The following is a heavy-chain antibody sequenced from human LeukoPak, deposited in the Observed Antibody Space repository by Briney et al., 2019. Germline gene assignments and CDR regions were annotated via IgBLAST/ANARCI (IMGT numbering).Heavy chain of an antibody. Sequence: GSLSLSCAASGFTFSSYAMSWVRPAPGKGLEWVSAISGSGGSTYYADSVKGRFTISRDNSKNTMYLQMNSLRAEDTAVYYCAKRIQSAMAMGYWGQGTLVTVSS. CDR3: AKRIQSAMAMGY. D-gene: IGHD5-18*01. J-gene: IGHJ4*02. V-gene: IGHV3-23*01. CDR2: ISGSGGST. CDR1: GFTFSSYA.